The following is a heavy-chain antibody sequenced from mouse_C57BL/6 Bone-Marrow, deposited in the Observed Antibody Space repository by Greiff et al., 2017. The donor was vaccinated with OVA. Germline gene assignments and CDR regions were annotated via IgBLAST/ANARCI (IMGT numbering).Heavy chain of an antibody. D-gene: IGHD2-5*01. J-gene: IGHJ2*01. CDR1: GFTFSDYG. CDR3: ARHSNHFDY. Sequence: EVKVVESGGGLVQPGGSLKLSCAASGFTFSDYGMAWVRQAPRKGPEWVAFISNLAYSIYYADTVTGRFTISRENAKNTLYLEMSSLRSEDTAMYYCARHSNHFDYWGQGTTLTVSS. V-gene: IGHV5-15*01. CDR2: ISNLAYSI.